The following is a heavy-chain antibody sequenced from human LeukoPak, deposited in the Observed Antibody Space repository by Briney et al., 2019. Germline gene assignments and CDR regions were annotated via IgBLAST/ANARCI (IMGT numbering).Heavy chain of an antibody. D-gene: IGHD3-9*01. CDR2: ISGSGGST. V-gene: IGHV3-23*01. CDR1: GFTFSTYW. Sequence: GGSLRLSCAASGFTFSTYWMSWVRQAPGKGLEWVSAISGSGGSTYYADSVKGRFTISRDNSKNTLYLQMNSLRAEDTAVYYCAKGYDILTGAIDYWGQGTLVTVSS. J-gene: IGHJ4*02. CDR3: AKGYDILTGAIDY.